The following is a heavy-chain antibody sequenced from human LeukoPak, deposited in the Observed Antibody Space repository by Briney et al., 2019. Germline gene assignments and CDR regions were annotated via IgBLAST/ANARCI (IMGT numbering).Heavy chain of an antibody. CDR2: ISGSGVNT. D-gene: IGHD6-13*01. CDR3: ARRVYSSSWYYFDY. V-gene: IGHV3-23*01. Sequence: GSLRLSCAASGFSFISYGMSWVRQAPGKGLEWVSAISGSGVNTYSADSVKGRFTISRDNSKTTLYLQMNSLRADDTAVYYCARRVYSSSWYYFDYWGQGTLVTVSS. CDR1: GFSFISYG. J-gene: IGHJ4*02.